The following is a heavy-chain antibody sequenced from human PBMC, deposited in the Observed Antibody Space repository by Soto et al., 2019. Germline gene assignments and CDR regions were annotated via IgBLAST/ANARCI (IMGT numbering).Heavy chain of an antibody. CDR1: GGSISSYY. D-gene: IGHD4-17*01. V-gene: IGHV3-20*01. Sequence: LRRPLSLTCTVSGGSISSYYGSWVRQDPGEGLEWVSGINWNGGSTGYADSVKGRFTISRDNTKNSLYLQMNSLRAEDTALYHCARDGYHGDYVSLSYYYYMDVWGKGTTVTVSS. CDR3: ARDGYHGDYVSLSYYYYMDV. CDR2: INWNGGST. J-gene: IGHJ6*03.